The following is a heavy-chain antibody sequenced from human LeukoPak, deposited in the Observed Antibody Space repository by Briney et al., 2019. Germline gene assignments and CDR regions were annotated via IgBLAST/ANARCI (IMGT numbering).Heavy chain of an antibody. CDR3: ARESSRIAIGTLDF. CDR1: GFSFSTSG. D-gene: IGHD6-13*01. CDR2: LQNDGSEK. Sequence: GGSLRFSCAPSGFSFSTSGMHWVRQAPGKGLEWVGFLQNDGSEKYFADSVKGRFTISRDNSENTLYLQMNSLRAEDTAVYYCARESSRIAIGTLDFWGQGTLVTVSS. J-gene: IGHJ4*02. V-gene: IGHV3-30*02.